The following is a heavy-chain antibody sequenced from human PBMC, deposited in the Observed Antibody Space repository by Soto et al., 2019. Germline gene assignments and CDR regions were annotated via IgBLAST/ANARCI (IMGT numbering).Heavy chain of an antibody. J-gene: IGHJ5*02. CDR3: ARAISNIVSNGWFDP. D-gene: IGHD2-15*01. CDR1: GGSISSGGYY. Sequence: SETLPLTCTVSGGSISSGGYYWSWIRQHPGKGLEWIGYIYYSGSTYYNPSLKSRVTISVDTSKNQFSLKLSSVTAADTAVYYCARAISNIVSNGWFDPWGQGTLVTVSS. CDR2: IYYSGST. V-gene: IGHV4-31*03.